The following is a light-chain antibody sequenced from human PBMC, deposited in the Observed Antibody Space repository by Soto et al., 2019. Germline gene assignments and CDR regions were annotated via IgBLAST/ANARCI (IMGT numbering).Light chain of an antibody. CDR2: DAS. CDR1: QSVSSY. CDR3: QQRSNWPIT. Sequence: EIVLTQSPATLSLSPGEGATLSCRASQSVSSYLAWYQQKPGQAPRLLIYDASNRATGIPARFSGSGSGTAFTLTISSLEPEDFAVYYCQQRSNWPITFGQGTRLEIK. J-gene: IGKJ5*01. V-gene: IGKV3-11*01.